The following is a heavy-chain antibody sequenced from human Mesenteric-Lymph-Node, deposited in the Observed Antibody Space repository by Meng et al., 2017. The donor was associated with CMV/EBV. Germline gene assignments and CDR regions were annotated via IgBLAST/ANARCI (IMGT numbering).Heavy chain of an antibody. J-gene: IGHJ4*02. CDR1: GFTFSSYE. Sequence: GESLKISCAASGFTFSSYEMNWVRQAPGKGLEWVSYISSSGNTIYYADSVKGRFTISRDNAKNSLYLQINSLRAEDTAVYYCVRAGAYYYDSSGYYFHYWGQGTLVTVSS. CDR3: VRAGAYYYDSSGYYFHY. D-gene: IGHD3-22*01. V-gene: IGHV3-48*03. CDR2: ISSSGNTI.